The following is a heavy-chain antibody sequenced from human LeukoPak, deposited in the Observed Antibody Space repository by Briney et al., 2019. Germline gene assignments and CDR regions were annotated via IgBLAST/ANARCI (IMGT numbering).Heavy chain of an antibody. CDR1: GFTLEDYG. D-gene: IGHD2-8*01. Sequence: GGSLRLSCVASGFTLEDYGMSWVRQGPGKGLEWVSGINWNGGSTGYADSVKGRFTISRDNAKNSLYLQMNSLRAEDTALYNCARVGRNGVYWYFDLWGRGTLVTVSS. V-gene: IGHV3-20*01. CDR2: INWNGGST. CDR3: ARVGRNGVYWYFDL. J-gene: IGHJ2*01.